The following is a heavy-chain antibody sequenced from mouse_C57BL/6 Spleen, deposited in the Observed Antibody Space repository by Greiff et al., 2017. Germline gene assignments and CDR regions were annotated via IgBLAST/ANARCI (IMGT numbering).Heavy chain of an antibody. D-gene: IGHD1-1*01. CDR2: INPGSGGT. CDR3: ARPVVGNYAMDY. V-gene: IGHV1-54*01. Sequence: QVQLQQSGAELVRPGTSVKVSCKASGYAFTNYLIEWVKQRPGQGLEWIGVINPGSGGTTYNEKFKGKATLTADKSSSTAYMQLSSLTSEDSAVYFCARPVVGNYAMDYWGQGTSVTVSS. J-gene: IGHJ4*01. CDR1: GYAFTNYL.